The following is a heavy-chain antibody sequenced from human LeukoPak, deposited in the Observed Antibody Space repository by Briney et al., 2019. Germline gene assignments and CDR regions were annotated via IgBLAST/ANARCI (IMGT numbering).Heavy chain of an antibody. CDR3: AKTDSSGWWNIDY. V-gene: IGHV3-23*01. Sequence: GGSLRLSCAASGFTFSSYAMTWVRQAPGKGLECVSIISDRGSGTYYADSVKGRFTISRDDPKNTLYLHMNSLRAEDTAVYYCAKTDSSGWWNIDYWGQGTLVTVSS. J-gene: IGHJ4*02. D-gene: IGHD6-19*01. CDR1: GFTFSSYA. CDR2: ISDRGSGT.